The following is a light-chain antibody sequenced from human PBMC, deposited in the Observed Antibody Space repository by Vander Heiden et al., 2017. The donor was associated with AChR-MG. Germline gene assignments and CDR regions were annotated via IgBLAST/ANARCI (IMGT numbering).Light chain of an antibody. J-gene: IGLJ2*01. V-gene: IGLV2-14*01. CDR2: DVS. CDR1: SSAVGGHNY. Sequence: QSALTQPASVSGSPGQSITISCPGTSSAVGGHNYVAWYQQHQGNPPNLMCKDVSKRPSVVSNRFAASKAGTTASPTIAGLQAEDDAYYYGTSYASSSTCVFGGGTKLTVL. CDR3: TSYASSSTCV.